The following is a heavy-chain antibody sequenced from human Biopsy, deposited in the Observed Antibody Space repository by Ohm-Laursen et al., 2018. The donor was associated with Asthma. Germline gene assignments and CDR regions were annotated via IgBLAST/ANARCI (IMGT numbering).Heavy chain of an antibody. CDR3: ASDFPKDYVRYNFQF. CDR1: GYILTDLS. CDR2: HDPEEGGT. V-gene: IGHV1-24*01. J-gene: IGHJ4*02. D-gene: IGHD4-17*01. Sequence: ASVKVSCKISGYILTDLSMHWVRQAPGQGLEWMGGHDPEEGGTVNARRFQGRVTMTEDTSTDTAYMELSSLSSDDTAVHYCASDFPKDYVRYNFQFWGQGTLVTVSS.